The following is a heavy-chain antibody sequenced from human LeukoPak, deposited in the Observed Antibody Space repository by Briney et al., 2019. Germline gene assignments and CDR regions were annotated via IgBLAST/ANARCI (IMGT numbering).Heavy chain of an antibody. Sequence: NPSETLSLTCAISGGSISSSNWWSWVRQPPGKGLEWIGEIYHSGSTNYNPSLKSRVTISIDTSKNQFSLKLNSVTAADTAVYYCARVVEAPRWFDPWGQGTLVTVSS. CDR2: IYHSGST. CDR3: ARVVEAPRWFDP. J-gene: IGHJ5*02. CDR1: GGSISSSNW. D-gene: IGHD1-26*01. V-gene: IGHV4-4*02.